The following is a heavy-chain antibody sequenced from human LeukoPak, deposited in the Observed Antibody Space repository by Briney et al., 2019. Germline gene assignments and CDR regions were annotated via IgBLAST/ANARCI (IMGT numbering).Heavy chain of an antibody. D-gene: IGHD3-22*01. Sequence: SETLSLTCTVSGGSISSGDYYWSWIRQPPGKGLEWIGYIYYSGSIYYSSSLKSRVTISLDTSKNQFSLKLSSVTAADTAVYYCASRTYYYDSSGPFNWFDPWGQGTLVTVSS. CDR1: GGSISSGDYY. V-gene: IGHV4-30-4*08. CDR2: IYYSGSI. J-gene: IGHJ5*02. CDR3: ASRTYYYDSSGPFNWFDP.